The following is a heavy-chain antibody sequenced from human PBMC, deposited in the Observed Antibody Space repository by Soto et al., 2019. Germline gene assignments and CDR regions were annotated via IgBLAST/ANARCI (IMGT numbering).Heavy chain of an antibody. D-gene: IGHD1-26*01. CDR1: ASIFKGHG. CDR3: ARDGVGATTFFGFLDY. Sequence: GGSLRLSCAASASIFKGHGMHWVRQVPGKGLEWVAIIRYDGSDEHYGDTVEGRFTISRDNSKNMLYLQMNSLRAEDTAVYYCARDGVGATTFFGFLDYWGQGTLVTVSS. CDR2: IRYDGSDE. V-gene: IGHV3-33*08. J-gene: IGHJ4*02.